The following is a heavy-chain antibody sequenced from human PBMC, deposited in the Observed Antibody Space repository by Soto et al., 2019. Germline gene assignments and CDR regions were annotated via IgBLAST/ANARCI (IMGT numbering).Heavy chain of an antibody. V-gene: IGHV1-3*01. J-gene: IGHJ4*02. CDR1: GYTFTNYA. CDR3: ARIRSRSSWYSFDS. Sequence: GASVKVSCKASGYTFTNYAIHWARQAPGQGLEWMGWVDGGNGNTKYSQKFQGRVTITRDTSASTAYMELSSLKSEDTAVYYCARIRSRSSWYSFDSWGQGTLVTVSS. CDR2: VDGGNGNT. D-gene: IGHD6-13*01.